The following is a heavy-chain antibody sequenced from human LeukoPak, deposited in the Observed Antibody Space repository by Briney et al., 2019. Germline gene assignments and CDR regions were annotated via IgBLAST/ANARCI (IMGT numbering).Heavy chain of an antibody. J-gene: IGHJ4*02. V-gene: IGHV3-33*01. CDR1: GFSFSSYG. CDR2: IWSDGSKK. D-gene: IGHD6-13*01. Sequence: PGRSLRLSCAASGFSFSSYGMHWGRQAPGKGLEWVAVIWSDGSKKYCADSVKGRFTISRDNSKNTLYLQMNSLRAEDTAVYYCARDRGSSWYGPIDYWGQGTVVTVSS. CDR3: ARDRGSSWYGPIDY.